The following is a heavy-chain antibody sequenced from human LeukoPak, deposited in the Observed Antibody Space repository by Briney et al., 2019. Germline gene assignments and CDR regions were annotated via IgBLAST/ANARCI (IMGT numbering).Heavy chain of an antibody. J-gene: IGHJ4*02. Sequence: PSETLSLTCTVSGASISSDNYYWGWIRQPPGKGLEWIGSIYYSGSRKYNPSLKSRVTISVDTSKNQFSLKLNSLTAADTAVYYCATLVLAGSSLDYWGQGTLVTVSS. CDR2: IYYSGSR. D-gene: IGHD6-19*01. CDR1: GASISSDNYY. CDR3: ATLVLAGSSLDY. V-gene: IGHV4-39*07.